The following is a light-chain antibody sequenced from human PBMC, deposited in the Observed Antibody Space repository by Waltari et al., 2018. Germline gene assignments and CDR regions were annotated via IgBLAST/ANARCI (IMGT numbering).Light chain of an antibody. CDR2: EAA. J-gene: IGKJ1*01. V-gene: IGKV3-20*01. CDR3: QHYLRLPVT. CDR1: QSVSRA. Sequence: EIVLTQSPGTLSLSLGERATVSCRASQSVSRALAWYQQKPGQAPRLLIYEAATRATGIPDRFSGSGSGTDFSLTISRLEPDDFAVYYCQHYLRLPVTFGQGTTVEI.